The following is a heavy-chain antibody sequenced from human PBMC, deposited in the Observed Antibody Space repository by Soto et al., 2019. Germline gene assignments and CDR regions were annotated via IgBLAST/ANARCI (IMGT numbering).Heavy chain of an antibody. J-gene: IGHJ6*02. D-gene: IGHD3-3*01. CDR2: IIAILGIA. CDR1: GGTFSSYG. Sequence: QVQLVQSGAEVKKPGSSVKVSCKASGGTFSSYGISWVRQAPGQGLEWMGGIIAILGIANYAQKFQGRVTSTADESRSTVDMELSSLRSEDTAVYYCAKGRFLQWALSLYHYGMDDWGQGTTVTVSS. V-gene: IGHV1-69*01. CDR3: AKGRFLQWALSLYHYGMDD.